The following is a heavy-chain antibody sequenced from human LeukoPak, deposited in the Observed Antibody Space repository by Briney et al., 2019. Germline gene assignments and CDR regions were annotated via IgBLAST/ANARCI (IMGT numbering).Heavy chain of an antibody. CDR2: IIPNFGTA. D-gene: IGHD2-15*01. CDR3: ARAGRYCSGGSCYSWYYYYYMDV. Sequence: SVKVSCKASGGTFSSYAISWVRQAPGQGLEWMGRIIPNFGTANYAQKFQGRVTITTDESTSTAYMEPSSLRSEDTAVYYCARAGRYCSGGSCYSWYYYYYMDVWGKGTTVTVSS. CDR1: GGTFSSYA. V-gene: IGHV1-69*05. J-gene: IGHJ6*03.